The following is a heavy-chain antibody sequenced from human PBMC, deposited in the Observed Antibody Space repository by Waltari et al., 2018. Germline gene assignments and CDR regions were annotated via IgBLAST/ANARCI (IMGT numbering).Heavy chain of an antibody. V-gene: IGHV4-59*11. CDR2: IYYSGST. D-gene: IGHD2-15*01. Sequence: QVQLQESGPGLVKPSETLSLTCTVSGGSISSHYWSWIRQPPGNGLEWIGYIYYSGSTNYSPSLKSRVTISVDTAKNQFSLKLSSVTAADTAVYYCAGGPEGCHDYWGQGTLVTVSS. CDR1: GGSISSHY. CDR3: AGGPEGCHDY. J-gene: IGHJ4*02.